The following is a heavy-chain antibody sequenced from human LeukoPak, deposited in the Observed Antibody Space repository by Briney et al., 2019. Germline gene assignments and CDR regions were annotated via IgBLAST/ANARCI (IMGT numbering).Heavy chain of an antibody. CDR3: AKDRVLRYFDWLHDAFDI. D-gene: IGHD3-9*01. CDR2: ISWNSGSI. Sequence: GGSLRLSCAASGFTFDDYAMHWVRQAPGKGLEWVSGISWNSGSIGYADSVKGRFTISRDNAKNSLYLQMNSLRAEDTALYYCAKDRVLRYFDWLHDAFDIWGQGTMVTVSS. J-gene: IGHJ3*02. V-gene: IGHV3-9*01. CDR1: GFTFDDYA.